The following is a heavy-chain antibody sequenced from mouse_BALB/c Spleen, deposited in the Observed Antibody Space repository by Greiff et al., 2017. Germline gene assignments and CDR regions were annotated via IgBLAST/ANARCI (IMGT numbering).Heavy chain of an antibody. Sequence: EVKLQESGPELVKPGASVKMSCKASGYTFTSYVMHWVKQKPGQGLEWIGYINPYNDGTKYNEKFKGKATLTSDKSSSTAYMELSSLTSEDSAVYYCARYYRYDVRPPAWFAYWGQGTLVTVSA. D-gene: IGHD2-14*01. J-gene: IGHJ3*01. CDR2: INPYNDGT. CDR1: GYTFTSYV. V-gene: IGHV1-14*01. CDR3: ARYYRYDVRPPAWFAY.